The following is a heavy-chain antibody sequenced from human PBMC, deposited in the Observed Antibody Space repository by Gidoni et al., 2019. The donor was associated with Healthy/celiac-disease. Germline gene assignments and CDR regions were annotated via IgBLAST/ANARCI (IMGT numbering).Heavy chain of an antibody. CDR3: ARDSSSSWYPDY. J-gene: IGHJ4*02. CDR2: IWYDGSNK. V-gene: IGHV3-33*01. D-gene: IGHD6-13*01. CDR1: GFTFSRYG. Sequence: VQLLESGGRVVQPGRSLRLSCCASGFTFSRYGMHWVRQGPGKGREWVAVIWYDGSNKYYADSVKGRFTISRDNSKNTLYLQMNSLRAEDTAVYYCARDSSSSWYPDYWGQGTRVTVSS.